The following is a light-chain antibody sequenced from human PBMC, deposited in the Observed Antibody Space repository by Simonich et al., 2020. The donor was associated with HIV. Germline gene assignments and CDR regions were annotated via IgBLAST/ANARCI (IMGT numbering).Light chain of an antibody. Sequence: EIVMTQSPATLSVSPGERATLSCRASQSVSSNLAWYQQKPGQAPRLLIDGASPRATGIPARFSGSGSGTEFTLTISSMQSEDFAVYYCQQYNNWPFTFGPGTKVDIK. J-gene: IGKJ3*01. V-gene: IGKV3-15*01. CDR2: GAS. CDR3: QQYNNWPFT. CDR1: QSVSSN.